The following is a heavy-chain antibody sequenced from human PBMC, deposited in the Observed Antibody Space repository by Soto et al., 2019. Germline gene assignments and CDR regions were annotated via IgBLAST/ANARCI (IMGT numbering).Heavy chain of an antibody. J-gene: IGHJ4*02. CDR3: AREWRYSSGWYGNFDY. CDR1: GYTFTSYG. V-gene: IGHV1-18*01. D-gene: IGHD6-19*01. CDR2: ISAYNGNT. Sequence: ASVKVSCKASGYTFTSYGISWVRQAPGQGLEWMGWISAYNGNTNYAQKLQGRVTMTTDTSTSTAYMELRSLRSDDTAVYYCAREWRYSSGWYGNFDYWGKGTLVTVSS.